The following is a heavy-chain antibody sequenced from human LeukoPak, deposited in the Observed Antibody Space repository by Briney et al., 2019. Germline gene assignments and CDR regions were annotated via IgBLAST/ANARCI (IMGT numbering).Heavy chain of an antibody. D-gene: IGHD5-12*01. J-gene: IGHJ4*02. CDR3: ARDLGRSGYVLYYFDY. V-gene: IGHV1-69*05. CDR2: VMPIYGTP. CDR1: GGSLSTSG. Sequence: ASVKVSWKASGGSLSTSGFSWVRQAPGQGLEWMGGVMPIYGTPSYAQKFQGRVTITTDESTSTAYMELSSLRSDDTAVYYCARDLGRSGYVLYYFDYWGQGTLVTVSS.